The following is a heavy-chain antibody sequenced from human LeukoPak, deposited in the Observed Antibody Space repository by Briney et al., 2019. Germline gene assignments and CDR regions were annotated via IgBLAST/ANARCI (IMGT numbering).Heavy chain of an antibody. J-gene: IGHJ4*02. CDR3: ATYRQVLLPFES. V-gene: IGHV3-23*01. D-gene: IGHD2-8*02. Sequence: PGGSLRLSCAASGFTFSTFATIWVRQPPGKGLEWVSSISPSGGEIHYADSVRGRFTISRDNSKSTLSLQMNSLRAEDTAIYYCATYRQVLLPFESWGQGTLVTVSS. CDR2: ISPSGGEI. CDR1: GFTFSTFA.